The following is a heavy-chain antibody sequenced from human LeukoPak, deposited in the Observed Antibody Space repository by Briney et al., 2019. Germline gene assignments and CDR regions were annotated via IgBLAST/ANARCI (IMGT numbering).Heavy chain of an antibody. CDR2: IKDGGTTT. D-gene: IGHD6-19*01. Sequence: GGSLRLSCAAYGFTFSSYWIHWVRQVPGKGLVWVSRIKDGGTTTDYADSVKGRFTISRDNADNTMFLQMNSVRDEDTAVYYCATKQWLAPPPDSWGQGTPVTVSS. V-gene: IGHV3-74*01. CDR3: ATKQWLAPPPDS. J-gene: IGHJ4*02. CDR1: GFTFSSYW.